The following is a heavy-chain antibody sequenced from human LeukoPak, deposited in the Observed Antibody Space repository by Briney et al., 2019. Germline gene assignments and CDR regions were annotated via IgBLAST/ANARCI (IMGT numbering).Heavy chain of an antibody. V-gene: IGHV3-23*01. J-gene: IGHJ4*02. CDR3: AKGTRIAAAGLPDY. CDR1: GFTFSSYA. CDR2: ISGSGGST. Sequence: GGSLRLSCAASGFTFSSYAMSWVRQAPGKGLEGGSAISGSGGSTYYADSVKGRFTISRDNSKNTLYLQMNSLRAEDTAVYYCAKGTRIAAAGLPDYWGQGTLVTVSS. D-gene: IGHD6-13*01.